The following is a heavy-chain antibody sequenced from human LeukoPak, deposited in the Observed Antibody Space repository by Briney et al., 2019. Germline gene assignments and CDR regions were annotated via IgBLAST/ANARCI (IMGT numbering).Heavy chain of an antibody. Sequence: PGGSLRLSCVASGFSFSRAWMSLVRQAPGKGLEWVGHIKTKTEGETTGYAAPVKGRFTISRNDSKNTLYLQMDSLKTEDTAVYYCTTGISISGVVVDPWGQGTLVTVSS. CDR3: TTGISISGVVVDP. J-gene: IGHJ5*02. D-gene: IGHD3-3*01. V-gene: IGHV3-15*01. CDR2: IKTKTEGETT. CDR1: GFSFSRAW.